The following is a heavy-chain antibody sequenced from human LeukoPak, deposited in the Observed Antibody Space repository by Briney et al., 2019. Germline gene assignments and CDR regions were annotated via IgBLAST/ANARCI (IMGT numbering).Heavy chain of an antibody. CDR2: ISWNSGSI. V-gene: IGHV3-9*01. D-gene: IGHD3-22*01. CDR3: ARDYYYDSSGYYLPHFDY. CDR1: GFTFDDYA. Sequence: GGSLRLSCAASGFTFDDYAMHWVRQAPGKGLEWVSGISWNSGSIGYVDSVKGRFTISRDNAKNSLYLQMNSLRAEDTAVYYCARDYYYDSSGYYLPHFDYWGQGTLVTVSS. J-gene: IGHJ4*02.